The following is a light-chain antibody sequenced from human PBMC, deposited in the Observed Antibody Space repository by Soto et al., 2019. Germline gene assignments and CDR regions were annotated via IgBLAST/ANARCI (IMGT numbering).Light chain of an antibody. CDR2: GAS. CDR3: QQYDTSPLT. Sequence: EIVLTQSPGTLSLSPGERATLSCGASQSLSSSYLAWYQQKPGQAPRLLIYGASSRATGIPDRFSGSGSGTDFTLTISRLEPEDFAVYHCQQYDTSPLTFGGGTKVAI. CDR1: QSLSSSY. J-gene: IGKJ4*01. V-gene: IGKV3-20*01.